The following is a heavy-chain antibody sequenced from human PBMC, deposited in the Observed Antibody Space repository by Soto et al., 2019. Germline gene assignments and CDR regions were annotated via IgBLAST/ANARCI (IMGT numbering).Heavy chain of an antibody. V-gene: IGHV1-69*01. D-gene: IGHD2-2*01. J-gene: IGHJ6*02. CDR2: IIPISDTT. Sequence: QVQLVQSGAEVKKPGSSVKVSCKASGGTFSSYAISWVRQAPGQGLEWMGGIIPISDTTNYAQKFQGRVTMTADESTSTPNTELSSRRSEDTAVYYCARSQGSSTSLEIYYYYYYGMDVWGQGTTVTVSS. CDR1: GGTFSSYA. CDR3: ARSQGSSTSLEIYYYYYYGMDV.